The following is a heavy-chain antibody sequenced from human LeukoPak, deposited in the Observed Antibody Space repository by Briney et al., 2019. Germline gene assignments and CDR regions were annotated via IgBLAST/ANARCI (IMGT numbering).Heavy chain of an antibody. D-gene: IGHD4-23*01. CDR3: ARSAYPGNSVIED. J-gene: IGHJ4*02. V-gene: IGHV3-74*01. CDR1: GISFSSYW. CDR2: INSDGRST. Sequence: GGSLRLSCAGSGISFSSYWMHWVRQAPGKGLVWVSRINSDGRSTNYADSVKGRFTISRDNAKNTLYLQMNSLRAEDTAVYYCARSAYPGNSVIEDWGRGTLVTVSS.